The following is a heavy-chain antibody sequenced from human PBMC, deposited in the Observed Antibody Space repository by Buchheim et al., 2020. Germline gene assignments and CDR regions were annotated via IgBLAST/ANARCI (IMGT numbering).Heavy chain of an antibody. J-gene: IGHJ4*02. D-gene: IGHD4-17*01. V-gene: IGHV3-11*06. CDR3: ARGVLTTVTGFDY. CDR2: ISSSSSYT. CDR1: GFTFSDYY. Sequence: QVQLVESGGDLVKPGGSLRLSCAASGFTFSDYYISWIRQAPGKGLEWVSYISSSSSYTNYADSVKGRFTISRDNTKNSLHLKMNSLRAEDTAIYYCARGVLTTVTGFDYWGQGTL.